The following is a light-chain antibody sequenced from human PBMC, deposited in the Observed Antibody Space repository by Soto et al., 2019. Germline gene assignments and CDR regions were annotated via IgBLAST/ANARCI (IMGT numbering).Light chain of an antibody. CDR3: QQRSNWPT. CDR2: DAS. CDR1: QSVGSNY. Sequence: EIVLTQSPGTLSLSPGERATLSCRASQSVGSNYLAWYQQKPGQAPRLLIYDASNRATGIPARFSGSGSGTDFTLTISSLEPEDFAVYYCQQRSNWPTFGGGTKVDI. V-gene: IGKV3-11*01. J-gene: IGKJ4*01.